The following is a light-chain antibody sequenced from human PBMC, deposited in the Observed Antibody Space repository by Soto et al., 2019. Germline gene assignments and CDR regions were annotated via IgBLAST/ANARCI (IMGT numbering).Light chain of an antibody. J-gene: IGLJ2*01. CDR2: EVI. CDR1: SRDVGGHDY. V-gene: IGLV2-8*01. CDR3: SSYVSGNSLI. Sequence: QSVLTQPPSASGSPGQSVTISCTGTSRDVGGHDYVSWYQQHPGKAPKLLIYEVIKRPSGVPDRFSGSKSGNTASLTVSGLQAEDEADYYCSSYVSGNSLIFGGGTKLTVL.